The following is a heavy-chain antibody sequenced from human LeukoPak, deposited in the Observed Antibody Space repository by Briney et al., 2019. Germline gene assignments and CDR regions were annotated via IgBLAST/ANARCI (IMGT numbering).Heavy chain of an antibody. V-gene: IGHV4-59*12. J-gene: IGHJ3*02. D-gene: IGHD1-20*01. CDR3: ARDNWNDGAFDI. Sequence: KTSETLSLTCTVSGGSINSYYWSWIRQPPGKGLEWIGYIYYSGSTNYNPPLKSRVTISVDTSKNQLSLKLSSVTAADTAVYYCARDNWNDGAFDIWGQGTMVTVSS. CDR1: GGSINSYY. CDR2: IYYSGST.